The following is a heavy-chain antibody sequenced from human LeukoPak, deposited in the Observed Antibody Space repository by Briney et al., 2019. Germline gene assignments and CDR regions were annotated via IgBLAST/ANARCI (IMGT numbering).Heavy chain of an antibody. V-gene: IGHV3-7*03. CDR2: IKQDESEK. CDR3: ARRYFDS. CDR1: GGSFSGYY. J-gene: IGHJ4*02. Sequence: ETPSLTCAVYGGSFSGYYWSWIRQAPGKGLEWVANIKQDESEKYYVDSVKGRFTISRDNTKNSLYLQMNSLRAEDTAVYYCARRYFDSWGQGTLVTVSS.